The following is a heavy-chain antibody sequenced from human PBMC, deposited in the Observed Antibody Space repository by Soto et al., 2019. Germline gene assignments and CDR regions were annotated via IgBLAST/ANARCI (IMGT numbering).Heavy chain of an antibody. Sequence: HGESLKISCQGFGYSFTSNWIGWVRQMPGKGLEWMGITNPVDSDIKYSPSFQGQVTISADKSIGTTYLQWNSLKASDTAMYYCARHQRDDASRKIDCWGQGTLVTVSS. CDR1: GYSFTSNW. CDR3: ARHQRDDASRKIDC. CDR2: TNPVDSDI. J-gene: IGHJ4*02. D-gene: IGHD3-16*01. V-gene: IGHV5-51*01.